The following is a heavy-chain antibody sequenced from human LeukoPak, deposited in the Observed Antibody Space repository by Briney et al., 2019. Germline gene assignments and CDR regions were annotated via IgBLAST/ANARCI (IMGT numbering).Heavy chain of an antibody. D-gene: IGHD3-10*01. Sequence: SETLSLTCTVSGGSISSSSYYWGWIRQPPGKGLEWIGSIYYSGSTYYNPSLKGRVTISIDTSKNQFSLKLSSVTAADTAVCYCARGHSTYGSSPTDYWGQGTLLTVSS. CDR2: IYYSGST. J-gene: IGHJ4*02. CDR1: GGSISSSSYY. V-gene: IGHV4-39*07. CDR3: ARGHSTYGSSPTDY.